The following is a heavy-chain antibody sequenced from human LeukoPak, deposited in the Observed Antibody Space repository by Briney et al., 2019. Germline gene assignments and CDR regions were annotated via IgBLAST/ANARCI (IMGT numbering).Heavy chain of an antibody. CDR2: INTNTGNP. CDR1: AYTFTDYT. CDR3: ARARGRFYDSSGPRLDY. J-gene: IGHJ4*02. D-gene: IGHD3-22*01. Sequence: ASVKVSCKAFAYTFTDYTMNWVRRAPGQGLEWMGWINTNTGNPTYAQGFTGRIVFSLDTSVSTAYLQISSLKAEDTAVYYCARARGRFYDSSGPRLDYWGQGTLVTVSS. V-gene: IGHV7-4-1*02.